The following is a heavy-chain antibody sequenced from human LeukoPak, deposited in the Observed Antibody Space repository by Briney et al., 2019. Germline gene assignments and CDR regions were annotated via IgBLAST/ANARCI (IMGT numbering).Heavy chain of an antibody. CDR3: AREEDCSGGICYLGNAFDI. V-gene: IGHV4-34*01. Sequence: SETLSLACAVYGGSFSGYYWSWIRQPPGKGLEWIGEINHSGSTNYNASLKSRVTISVDTSKNQFSLKLSSVTAADTAVYYCAREEDCSGGICYLGNAFDIWGQGTMVTVSS. D-gene: IGHD2-15*01. J-gene: IGHJ3*02. CDR1: GGSFSGYY. CDR2: INHSGST.